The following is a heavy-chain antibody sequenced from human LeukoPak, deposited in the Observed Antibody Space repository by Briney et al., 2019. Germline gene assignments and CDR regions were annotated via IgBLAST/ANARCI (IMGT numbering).Heavy chain of an antibody. CDR2: ISSDGGST. J-gene: IGHJ4*02. CDR1: EFTFSSYR. V-gene: IGHV3-74*01. D-gene: IGHD1-26*01. Sequence: GGSLRLSCAASEFTFSSYRMHWVRQDPGKGLVWVSRISSDGGSTSYADSVKGRFTISRDDAKNTLYLQMNSLRAEDTAVYYCARDRGNSGSYWTFDYWGQGTLVTVSS. CDR3: ARDRGNSGSYWTFDY.